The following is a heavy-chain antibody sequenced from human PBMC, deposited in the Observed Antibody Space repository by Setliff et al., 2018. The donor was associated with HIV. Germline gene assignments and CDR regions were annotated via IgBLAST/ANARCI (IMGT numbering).Heavy chain of an antibody. J-gene: IGHJ3*02. CDR1: GYTFTNYD. V-gene: IGHV1-69*13. CDR2: IIPIFGTA. D-gene: IGHD3-22*01. Sequence: GASVKVSCKASGYTFTNYDINWVRQATGQGLEWMGGIIPIFGTANYAQKFQGRVTITADESTSTAYMELSSLRSEDTAVYYCARSAYYYDSSGSGIWGQGTMVTVSS. CDR3: ARSAYYYDSSGSGI.